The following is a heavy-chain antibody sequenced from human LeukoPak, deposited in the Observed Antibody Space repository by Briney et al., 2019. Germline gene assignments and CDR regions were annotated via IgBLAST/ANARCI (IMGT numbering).Heavy chain of an antibody. Sequence: ASVKVSCKASGYTFTGYYMHWVRQAPGQGLEWMGWINPNSGGTNYAQKFQGRVTMTRDTSISTAYMELSRLRSDDTAVYYCARVQLQRLVTRGGSNWFDPWGQGTLVTVSS. D-gene: IGHD6-13*01. J-gene: IGHJ5*02. V-gene: IGHV1-2*02. CDR2: INPNSGGT. CDR1: GYTFTGYY. CDR3: ARVQLQRLVTRGGSNWFDP.